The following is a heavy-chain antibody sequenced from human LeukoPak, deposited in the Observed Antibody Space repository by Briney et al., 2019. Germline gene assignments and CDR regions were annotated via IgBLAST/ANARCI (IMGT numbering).Heavy chain of an antibody. Sequence: ASVKVSCKGYGYTFINHDIDWVRQAAGQGLEWMGWMNSNSGNTGYAQKFQGRVTITTDESTSTVYMELSSLRSEDTAIYYCATNLVVEYWITYMDVWGKGTTVTVSS. CDR2: MNSNSGNT. J-gene: IGHJ6*04. CDR1: GYTFINHD. D-gene: IGHD1-1*01. CDR3: ATNLVVEYWITYMDV. V-gene: IGHV1-8*03.